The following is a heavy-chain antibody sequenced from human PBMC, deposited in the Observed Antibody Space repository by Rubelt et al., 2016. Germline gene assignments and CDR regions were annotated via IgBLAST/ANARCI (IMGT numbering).Heavy chain of an antibody. D-gene: IGHD2-2*01. V-gene: IGHV3-33*06. Sequence: SSYGMHWVRQAPGKGLEWVAVIWYDGSNKYYADSVKGRFTISRDNSKNTLYLQMNSLRAEDTAVYYCANPPYQLLSDYWGQGTLVTVSS. CDR3: ANPPYQLLSDY. CDR1: SSYG. J-gene: IGHJ4*02. CDR2: IWYDGSNK.